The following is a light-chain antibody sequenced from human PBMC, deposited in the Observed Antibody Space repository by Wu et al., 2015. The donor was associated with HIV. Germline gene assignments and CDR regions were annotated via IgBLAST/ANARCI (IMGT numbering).Light chain of an antibody. J-gene: IGKJ4*01. CDR2: GAS. CDR3: QYYGTSPPIT. CDR1: QSVSSSY. V-gene: IGKV3-20*01. Sequence: EIVLTQSPGTLSLSPGERATLSCRASQSVSSSYLAWYQQKPGQAPRLLIYGASSRATGIPDRFSGSGSGTDFTLTISRLEPEDFAVYYCQYYGTSPPITFGGGTKVETK.